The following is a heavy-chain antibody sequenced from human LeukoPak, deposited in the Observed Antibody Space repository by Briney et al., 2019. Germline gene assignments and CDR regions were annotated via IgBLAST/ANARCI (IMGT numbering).Heavy chain of an antibody. CDR2: INHSGST. CDR3: ARRGSIQLWLRYYFDY. CDR1: GGSFSGYY. J-gene: IGHJ4*02. D-gene: IGHD5-18*01. Sequence: PSETLSLTCAVCGGSFSGYYWSWIRQPPGKGLEWIGEINHSGSTNYNPSLKSRVTISVDTSKNQFSLKLSSVAAADTAVYYCARRGSIQLWLRYYFDYWGQGTLVTVSS. V-gene: IGHV4-34*01.